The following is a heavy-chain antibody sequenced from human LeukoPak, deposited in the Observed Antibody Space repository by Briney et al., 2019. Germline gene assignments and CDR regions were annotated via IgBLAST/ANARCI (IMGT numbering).Heavy chain of an antibody. CDR2: INSDESST. CDR1: GFTFSSYW. J-gene: IGHJ4*02. CDR3: AREGDYFDY. V-gene: IGHV3-74*01. Sequence: GGSLRLSCAASGFTFSSYWMDWVRHVPGKGLVWVSRINSDESSTNYADSVKGRFTISRDNSKNTLYLQMNSLRAEDTAVYYCAREGDYFDYWGQGTLVTVSS.